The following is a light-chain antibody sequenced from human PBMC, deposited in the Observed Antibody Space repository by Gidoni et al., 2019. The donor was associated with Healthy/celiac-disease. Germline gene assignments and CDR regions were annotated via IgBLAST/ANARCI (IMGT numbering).Light chain of an antibody. CDR3: NSRDSSGNHLWV. V-gene: IGLV3-19*01. CDR1: SLRSYY. CDR2: GKN. J-gene: IGLJ3*02. Sequence: SSELTQDPAVSVALGQTVRIPCQGDSLRSYYASWYQQKPGQAPVLVIYGKNNRPSGIPDRFAGSSSGNTASLTITGAQAEDEADDYCNSRDSSGNHLWVFGGGTKLTVL.